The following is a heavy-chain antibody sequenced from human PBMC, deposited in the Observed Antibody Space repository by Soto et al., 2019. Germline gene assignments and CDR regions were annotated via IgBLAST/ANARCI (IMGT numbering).Heavy chain of an antibody. CDR1: GFTFSSYA. D-gene: IGHD3-10*01. J-gene: IGHJ5*02. Sequence: EVQLLESGGGLVQPGGSLRLSCAASGFTFSSYAMSWVRQAPGKGLEWVSTINSSGGSTYYADSVKGRFTISRDNSKATLYLQMNSLRAGDTAVYYCAKGGGDYGSGSYPFWSWGQGTLVTVSS. CDR2: INSSGGST. CDR3: AKGGGDYGSGSYPFWS. V-gene: IGHV3-23*01.